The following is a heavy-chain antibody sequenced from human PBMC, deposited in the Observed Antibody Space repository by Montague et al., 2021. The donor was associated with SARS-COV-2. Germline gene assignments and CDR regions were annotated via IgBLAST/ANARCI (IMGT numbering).Heavy chain of an antibody. Sequence: SETLSLTCAVHGTPFSGYYWNWIRQPPGKGLEWIREINHGGSTKYSPSLKSRLTISADTSKNQFSLKLTSVAAADTAVYYCARLRDGVVPSPILGVGPYYSYYYMDVWGRGTTVTVSS. V-gene: IGHV4-34*01. CDR2: INHGGST. J-gene: IGHJ6*03. D-gene: IGHD3-10*01. CDR3: ARLRDGVVPSPILGVGPYYSYYYMDV. CDR1: GTPFSGYY.